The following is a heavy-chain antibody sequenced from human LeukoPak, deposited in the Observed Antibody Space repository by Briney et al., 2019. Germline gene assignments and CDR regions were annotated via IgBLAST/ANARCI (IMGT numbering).Heavy chain of an antibody. CDR2: IYHSGST. V-gene: IGHV4-38-2*02. Sequence: SETLSLTCTVSGYSISSGYYWGWIRQSPGKGLEWIATIYHSGSTYYNPSLKSRVAISVDTSKNQFSLRLRSVTAADTAVYYCARSPRYCSSTSCYVLGYWGQGTLVTVSS. J-gene: IGHJ4*02. D-gene: IGHD2-2*01. CDR3: ARSPRYCSSTSCYVLGY. CDR1: GYSISSGYY.